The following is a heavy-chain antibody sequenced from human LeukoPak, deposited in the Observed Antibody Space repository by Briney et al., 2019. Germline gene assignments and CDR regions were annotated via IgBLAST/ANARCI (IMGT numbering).Heavy chain of an antibody. CDR2: IYYSGST. Sequence: KPSETLSLTCTVSGDSISNYYWTWIRQPPGKGLEWIGYIYYSGSTNQNPSLKSRLTISVDTSKSQFSLKLSSVTAADTAVYYCARGPRPYDSSGYYYYWGQGTLVTVSS. V-gene: IGHV4-59*01. CDR3: ARGPRPYDSSGYYYY. D-gene: IGHD3-22*01. J-gene: IGHJ4*02. CDR1: GDSISNYY.